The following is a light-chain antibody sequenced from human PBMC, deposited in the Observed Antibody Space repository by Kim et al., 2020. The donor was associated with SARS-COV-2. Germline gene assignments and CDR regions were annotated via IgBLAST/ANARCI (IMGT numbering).Light chain of an antibody. Sequence: DIQMTQSPSTLSTSVGDRVTITCRASQSINIWLAWYQQKPGKAPNLLIYDASILESGVPSRFSGSGSGTQFTLTISSLQPDDFATYYCQEYESDSWTFGQGTKVEIK. CDR2: DAS. CDR1: QSINIW. CDR3: QEYESDSWT. J-gene: IGKJ1*01. V-gene: IGKV1-5*01.